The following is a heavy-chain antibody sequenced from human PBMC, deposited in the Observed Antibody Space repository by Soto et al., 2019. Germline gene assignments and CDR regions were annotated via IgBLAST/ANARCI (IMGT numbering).Heavy chain of an antibody. V-gene: IGHV3-11*01. CDR1: GFIFSDYY. Sequence: QVQLVESGGGLVKPGGSLRLSYAASGFIFSDYYMSWIRQARGKRLKWVSYINSRGSTIYYGDSVKSRFTISRDNAKNCLYLQVNSLRVEDTAVYYCARAPTEIDFERAVAAHYGMDVWGQGTTVTVSS. J-gene: IGHJ6*02. CDR3: ARAPTEIDFERAVAAHYGMDV. CDR2: INSRGSTI. D-gene: IGHD6-19*01.